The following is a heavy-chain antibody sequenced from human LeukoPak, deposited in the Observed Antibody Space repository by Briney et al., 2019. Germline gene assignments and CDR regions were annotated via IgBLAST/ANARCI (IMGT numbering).Heavy chain of an antibody. J-gene: IGHJ6*02. D-gene: IGHD2-2*01. CDR2: ISGSGGST. V-gene: IGHV3-23*01. CDR1: GFIFNNYD. CDR3: AKSTSPLYYYYGMDV. Sequence: PGGSLRLSCAASGFIFNNYDMSWVRQAPGKGLEWVSAISGSGGSTYYADSVKGRFTISRDNSKNTLYLQLNSLRAEDTAVYYCAKSTSPLYYYYGMDVWGQGTTVTVSS.